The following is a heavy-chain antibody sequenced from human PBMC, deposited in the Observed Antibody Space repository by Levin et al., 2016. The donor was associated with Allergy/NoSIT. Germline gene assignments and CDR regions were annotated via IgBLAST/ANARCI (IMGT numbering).Heavy chain of an antibody. D-gene: IGHD3-16*02. J-gene: IGHJ6*02. CDR1: GYTFTSYG. V-gene: IGHV1-18*01. CDR2: ISAYNGNT. CDR3: AILVLPATATHYYYYYGMDV. Sequence: ASVKVSCKASGYTFTSYGISWVRQAPGQGLEWMGWISAYNGNTNYAQKLQGRVTMTTDTSTSTAYMELRSLRSDDTAVYYCAILVLPATATHYYYYYGMDVWGQGTTVTVSS.